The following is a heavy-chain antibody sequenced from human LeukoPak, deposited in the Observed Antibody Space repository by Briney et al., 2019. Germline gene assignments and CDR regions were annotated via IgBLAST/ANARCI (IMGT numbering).Heavy chain of an antibody. J-gene: IGHJ4*02. CDR1: GFSVGSNY. D-gene: IGHD6-13*01. V-gene: IGHV3-53*04. CDR2: IFSRGST. CDR3: TSSSPTSYSDY. Sequence: PGGSLRLSCAASGFSVGSNYMNWVRQAPGKGLECVSVIFSRGSTYYADSVKGRLTISRHNSENTLYLQMNSLRVEDTAVYYCTSSSPTSYSDYWGQGTLVTVSS.